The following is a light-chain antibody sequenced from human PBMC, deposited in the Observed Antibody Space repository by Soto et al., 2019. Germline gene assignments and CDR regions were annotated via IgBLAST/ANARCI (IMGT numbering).Light chain of an antibody. V-gene: IGLV2-14*01. J-gene: IGLJ1*01. CDR3: SSYTSSSTEV. CDR2: EVS. CDR1: SSDVGGYNY. Sequence: SSLTQPASVSGSPGQSITISCPGTSSDVGGYNYVSWYQQHPGKAPKLMIYEVSNRPSGVSNRFSGSKSGNTASLTISGLQAEDEADYYCSSYTSSSTEVFGTGTKVTVL.